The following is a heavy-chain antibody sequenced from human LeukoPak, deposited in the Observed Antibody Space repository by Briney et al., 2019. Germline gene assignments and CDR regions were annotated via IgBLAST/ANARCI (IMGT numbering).Heavy chain of an antibody. CDR3: ARFITGTTSHFDY. Sequence: GGSLRLSCAASGFTFSSYSMNWVRQAPGKGLGWVSSISSSSSYIYYADSVKGRFTISRDNAKNSLYLQMNSLRAEDTAVYYCARFITGTTSHFDYWGQGTLVTVSS. D-gene: IGHD1-7*01. CDR2: ISSSSSYI. J-gene: IGHJ4*02. V-gene: IGHV3-21*01. CDR1: GFTFSSYS.